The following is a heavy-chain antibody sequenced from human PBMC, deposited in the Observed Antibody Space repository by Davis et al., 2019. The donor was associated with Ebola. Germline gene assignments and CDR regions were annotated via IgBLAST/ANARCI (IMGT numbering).Heavy chain of an antibody. CDR3: ARGGTMVRGVIIDLDY. J-gene: IGHJ4*02. V-gene: IGHV3-7*03. Sequence: GESLKISCAASGFTFSSYWMSWVRQAPGKGLEWVANIKQDGSEKYYVDSVKGRFTISRDNAKNSLYLQMNSLRAEDTAVYYCARGGTMVRGVIIDLDYWGQGTLVTVSS. CDR2: IKQDGSEK. CDR1: GFTFSSYW. D-gene: IGHD3-10*01.